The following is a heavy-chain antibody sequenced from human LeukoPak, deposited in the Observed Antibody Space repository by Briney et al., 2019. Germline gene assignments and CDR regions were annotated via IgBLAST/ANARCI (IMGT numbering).Heavy chain of an antibody. V-gene: IGHV3-48*03. CDR3: ARWQPGGSYFDY. D-gene: IGHD1-26*01. J-gene: IGHJ4*02. CDR2: ISSSGSTI. Sequence: GGSLRLSCAASGFTFSSYEMNWVRQAPGKGLEWVSCISSSGSTIYYADSVKGRFTISRDNAKNSLYLQMNSLRAEDTAVYYCARWQPGGSYFDYWGQGTLVTVSS. CDR1: GFTFSSYE.